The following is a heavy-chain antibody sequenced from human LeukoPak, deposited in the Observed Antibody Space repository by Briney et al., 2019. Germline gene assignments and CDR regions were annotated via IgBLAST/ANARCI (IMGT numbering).Heavy chain of an antibody. V-gene: IGHV3-30-3*01. CDR3: ARDAEQLWLGAAYDY. Sequence: GRSLRLSCAASGFTFSSYAMHWVRQAPGKGLEWVAVISYDGSNKYYADSVKGRFIISRDNSKNTLYLQMNSLRAEDTAVYYCARDAEQLWLGAAYDYWGQGTLVTVSS. CDR1: GFTFSSYA. D-gene: IGHD5-18*01. J-gene: IGHJ4*02. CDR2: ISYDGSNK.